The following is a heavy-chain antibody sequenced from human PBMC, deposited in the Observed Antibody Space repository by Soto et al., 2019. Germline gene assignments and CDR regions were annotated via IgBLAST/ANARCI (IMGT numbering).Heavy chain of an antibody. J-gene: IGHJ4*02. CDR1: GFSLSTSGVG. CDR3: ARSARNTYYDILTCYFDY. CDR2: IYWDDDK. V-gene: IGHV2-5*02. Sequence: SGPTLVNPTQTLTLTCTFSGFSLSTSGVGVGWIRQPPGKALEWLALIYWDDDKRYSPSLKSRLTITKDTSKNQVVLTMTNMDPVDTATYYCARSARNTYYDILTCYFDYWGQGTQVTVSS. D-gene: IGHD3-9*01.